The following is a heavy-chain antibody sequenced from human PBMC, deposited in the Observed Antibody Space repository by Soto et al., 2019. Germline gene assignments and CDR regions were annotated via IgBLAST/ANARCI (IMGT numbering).Heavy chain of an antibody. CDR2: ISAYNGNT. CDR1: GYTFTSYG. CDR3: ARDRIYDYIWRGANWLDP. Sequence: ASVKVSCKASGYTFTSYGISWVRQAPGQGLEWMGWISAYNGNTNYAQKLQGRVTMTTDTSTSTAYMELRSLRSDDTAVYYCARDRIYDYIWRGANWLDPWGQGTLVTVSS. J-gene: IGHJ5*02. D-gene: IGHD3-16*01. V-gene: IGHV1-18*01.